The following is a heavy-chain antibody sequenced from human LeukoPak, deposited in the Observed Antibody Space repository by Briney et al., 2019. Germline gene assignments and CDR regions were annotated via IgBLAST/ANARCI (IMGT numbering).Heavy chain of an antibody. CDR1: GFTFSTYW. D-gene: IGHD6-13*01. Sequence: GGSLRLSCAASGFTFSTYWMSWVRQAPGKGLEWVANIKQDGSEKYYVDSVKGRFTISRDNSKNTVDLQMNSVRVEDTALYYCARGPYSSSWYDFWGQGTLVTVSS. J-gene: IGHJ4*02. CDR3: ARGPYSSSWYDF. V-gene: IGHV3-7*01. CDR2: IKQDGSEK.